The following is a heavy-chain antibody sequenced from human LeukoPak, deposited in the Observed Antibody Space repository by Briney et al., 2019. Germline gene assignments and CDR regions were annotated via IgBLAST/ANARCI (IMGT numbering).Heavy chain of an antibody. CDR2: VYDGDTT. CDR3: ARDRLLYLDY. J-gene: IGHJ4*02. D-gene: IGHD2-21*02. V-gene: IGHV3-53*01. Sequence: GGSLRLSCAASGFTFSSRAMSWVRQAPGKGLEWVSAVYDGDTTYYADSVKGRFTISRDNSKNTLYLQINSLRVEDTAVYFCARDRLLYLDYWGQGTPVTVSS. CDR1: GFTFSSRA.